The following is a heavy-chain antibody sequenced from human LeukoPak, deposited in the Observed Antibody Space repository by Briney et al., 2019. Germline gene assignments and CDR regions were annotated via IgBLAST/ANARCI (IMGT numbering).Heavy chain of an antibody. V-gene: IGHV3-30*03. CDR1: GFTFSSYG. CDR3: ATATTVTTDYYYGMDV. J-gene: IGHJ6*02. CDR2: ISYDGSNK. D-gene: IGHD4-17*01. Sequence: GGSLRLSCAASGFTFSSYGMHWVRQAPGKGLEWVAVISYDGSNKYYADSVKGRFTISRDNSKNSLYLQMNSLRAEDTAVYYCATATTVTTDYYYGMDVWGQGTTVTVSS.